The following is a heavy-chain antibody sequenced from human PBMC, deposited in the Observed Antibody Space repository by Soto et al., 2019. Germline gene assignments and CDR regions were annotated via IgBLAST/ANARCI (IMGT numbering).Heavy chain of an antibody. D-gene: IGHD3-22*01. Sequence: TGGSLRLSCAASGFTFSSYAMHWVRQAPGKGLEWVSSISSSSSYIYYADSVKGRFTISRDNAKNSLYLQMNSLRAEDTAVYYCARVKDSSGYYPDYWGQGTLVTVSS. J-gene: IGHJ4*02. CDR1: GFTFSSYA. V-gene: IGHV3-21*01. CDR3: ARVKDSSGYYPDY. CDR2: ISSSSSYI.